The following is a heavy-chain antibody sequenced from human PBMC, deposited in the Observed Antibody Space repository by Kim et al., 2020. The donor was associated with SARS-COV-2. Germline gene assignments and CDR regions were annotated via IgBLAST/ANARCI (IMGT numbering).Heavy chain of an antibody. Sequence: SETLSLTCAVYGGSFSGYYWSWIRQPPGKGLEWIGEINHSGSTNYNPSLKSRVTISVDTSKNQFSLKLSSVTAADTAVYYCARSIYSSPPRLLFDYWGQGTLVTVSS. D-gene: IGHD6-13*01. CDR1: GGSFSGYY. CDR3: ARSIYSSPPRLLFDY. CDR2: INHSGST. J-gene: IGHJ4*02. V-gene: IGHV4-34*01.